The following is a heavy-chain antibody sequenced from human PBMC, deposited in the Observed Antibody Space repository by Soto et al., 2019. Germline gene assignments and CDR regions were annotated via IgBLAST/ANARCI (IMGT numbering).Heavy chain of an antibody. CDR1: GGTFSTYS. CDR3: TIGSWSGEVFDI. V-gene: IGHV1-69*02. J-gene: IGHJ3*02. D-gene: IGHD2-21*01. CDR2: IIPMLGIA. Sequence: QVQLVQSGAEVKKPESAVKVSCKDSGGTFSTYSMFWVRQAPGQGLEWMGRIIPMLGIANYAQKFQGRVTITADKSTGTAYMELSSLRSEDTALYYWTIGSWSGEVFDIWGQGTMVTVSS.